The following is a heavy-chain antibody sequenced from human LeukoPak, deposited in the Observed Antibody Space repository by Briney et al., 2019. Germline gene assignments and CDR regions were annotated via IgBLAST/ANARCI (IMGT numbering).Heavy chain of an antibody. CDR3: AVRQRPGAFDI. Sequence: TASETLSLTCTVSGGSISSDYWNWIRQPPGKGLEWIGFIYYSGSTNYNPPLKSRVSISMDMSTNQFSLKLSSVTAADTAVYYCAVRQRPGAFDIWGQGTVVTVSS. J-gene: IGHJ3*02. CDR1: GGSISSDY. CDR2: IYYSGST. V-gene: IGHV4-59*08. D-gene: IGHD1-14*01.